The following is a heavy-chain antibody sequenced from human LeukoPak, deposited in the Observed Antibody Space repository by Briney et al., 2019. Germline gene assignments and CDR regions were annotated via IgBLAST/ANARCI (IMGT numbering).Heavy chain of an antibody. J-gene: IGHJ3*02. Sequence: SETLSLTCTVSGGSISSYYWSWIRQPPGKGLEWIGYIYYSGSTNYNPSLKSRVTISVDTSKNQFSLKLSSVTAADTAVYYCARGYGSGSYFVGGDAFDICGQGTMVTVSS. CDR1: GGSISSYY. CDR2: IYYSGST. D-gene: IGHD3-10*01. V-gene: IGHV4-59*08. CDR3: ARGYGSGSYFVGGDAFDI.